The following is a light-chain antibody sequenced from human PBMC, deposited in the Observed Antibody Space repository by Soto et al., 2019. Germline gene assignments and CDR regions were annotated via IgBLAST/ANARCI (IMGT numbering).Light chain of an antibody. CDR3: SSYTSSNTYV. V-gene: IGLV2-14*01. J-gene: IGLJ1*01. CDR1: SSDVGAYNY. CDR2: DVS. Sequence: QSVLTQPASVSGSPGPSITISCTGTSSDVGAYNYVSWYQQHPAKAPKLMIYDVSNRPSGVSNRFSGSKSGNTASRTISGLQAEDEADYYCSSYTSSNTYVFGTGTKLTVL.